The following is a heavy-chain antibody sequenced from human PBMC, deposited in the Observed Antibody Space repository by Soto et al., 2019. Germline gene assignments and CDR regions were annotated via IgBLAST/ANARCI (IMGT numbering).Heavy chain of an antibody. V-gene: IGHV3-53*01. CDR1: GVTVTSNY. CDR2: IYSGENA. CDR3: ARDLDAFDT. Sequence: EVQLVQSGGGLVQPGGSLRLSCAGYGVTVTSNYMNWVRQAPGKGLEWVSVIYSGENAYYADSVAGRFTISRDNSKNTLYLQMNSLGVEDTAVYYCARDLDAFDTWGQGTTVIVSS. J-gene: IGHJ3*02.